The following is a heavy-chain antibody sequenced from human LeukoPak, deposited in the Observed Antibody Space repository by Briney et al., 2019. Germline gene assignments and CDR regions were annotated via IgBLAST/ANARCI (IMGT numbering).Heavy chain of an antibody. V-gene: IGHV1-46*01. CDR3: ARVHYGDPDDY. D-gene: IGHD4-17*01. CDR1: GYSFISYF. CDR2: INPSSGDT. J-gene: IGHJ4*02. Sequence: ASVKVSXKASGYSFISYFIHWVRQAPGQGLEWMGTINPSSGDTNYAQKFQGRVTMTRDTSTSTVYMKLSSLRSEDTAVYYCARVHYGDPDDYWGQGNLVTVSS.